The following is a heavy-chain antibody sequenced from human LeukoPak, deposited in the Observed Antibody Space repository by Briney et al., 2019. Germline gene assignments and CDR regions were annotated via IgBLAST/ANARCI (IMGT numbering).Heavy chain of an antibody. CDR3: ARGRRWLQSYYMDV. J-gene: IGHJ6*03. D-gene: IGHD5-24*01. Sequence: SETLSLTCAVDGGSFSGYYWSWIRQPPGKGLEWIGEINHSGSTNYNPSLKSRVTISVDTSKNQFSLKLSSVTAADTAVYYCARGRRWLQSYYMDVWGKGTTVTVSS. CDR2: INHSGST. V-gene: IGHV4-34*01. CDR1: GGSFSGYY.